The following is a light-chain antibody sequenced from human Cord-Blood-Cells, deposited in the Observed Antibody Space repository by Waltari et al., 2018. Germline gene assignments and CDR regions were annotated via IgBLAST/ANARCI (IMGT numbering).Light chain of an antibody. J-gene: IGKJ1*01. CDR3: QQYGSSPRT. V-gene: IGKV3-20*01. Sequence: ETVLTQSPGTLSLSPGERATLSCKASQSVSSSYLAWYQQKPGHAPRPLIYGASSRATGIPDRFSGSGSGTDFTLSISRLAPDDDAVYYCQQYGSSPRTFGQGTKVEIK. CDR2: GAS. CDR1: QSVSSSY.